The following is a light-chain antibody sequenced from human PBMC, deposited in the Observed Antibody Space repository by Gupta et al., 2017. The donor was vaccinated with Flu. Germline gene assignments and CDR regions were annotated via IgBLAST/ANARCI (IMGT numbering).Light chain of an antibody. CDR3: QTYDTSLSGFWV. CDR1: SSNIGTSYD. V-gene: IGLV1-40*03. J-gene: IGLJ3*02. Sequence: TISCTGSSSNIGTSYDVHWYQHLPGTAPNLLIYGNSNRAPGVPDRFSGSKSGASASLAITGLQAEDEADYYCQTYDTSLSGFWVFGGGTKLTVL. CDR2: GNS.